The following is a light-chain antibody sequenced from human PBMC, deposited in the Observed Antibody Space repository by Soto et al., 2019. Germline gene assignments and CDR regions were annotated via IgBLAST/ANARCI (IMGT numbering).Light chain of an antibody. CDR1: QSISSS. J-gene: IGKJ2*01. V-gene: IGKV3-11*01. Sequence: EIVLTQSPDTLPLSPGESATLSCRASQSISSSLAWFQHKPGQAPRLLIYDASNRAPGIPARFTGSGSGTDFTLTISSLEPKDFAVYYCLQRKHWYTFGQGTKLEIK. CDR2: DAS. CDR3: LQRKHWYT.